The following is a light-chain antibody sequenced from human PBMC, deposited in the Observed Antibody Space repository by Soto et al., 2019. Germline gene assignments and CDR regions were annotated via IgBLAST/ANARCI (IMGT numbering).Light chain of an antibody. J-gene: IGLJ2*01. CDR1: SNDIGGYNY. Sequence: QSALTQPASVSGSPGQSITISCTGTSNDIGGYNYVSWYQQHPGKAPKVIIYDVSNRPSGVSHRFSGYKSGNTASLTISGLQAEDEADYHCSSYNSGSSIVVFGGGTKLTVL. CDR2: DVS. CDR3: SSYNSGSSIVV. V-gene: IGLV2-14*03.